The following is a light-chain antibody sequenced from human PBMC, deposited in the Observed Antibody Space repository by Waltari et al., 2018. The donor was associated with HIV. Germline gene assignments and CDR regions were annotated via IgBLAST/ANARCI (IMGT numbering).Light chain of an antibody. J-gene: IGKJ4*01. Sequence: EIVLTQSPDTLSLSPGERATLSCRASQSVGSYLAWYQQKPGQAPRLLIYDESKRATGIPARFSGSGSGTDFTLTISSLEPEDFAVYYCQQRSNWLTFGGGTKVEIK. CDR3: QQRSNWLT. CDR1: QSVGSY. V-gene: IGKV3-11*01. CDR2: DES.